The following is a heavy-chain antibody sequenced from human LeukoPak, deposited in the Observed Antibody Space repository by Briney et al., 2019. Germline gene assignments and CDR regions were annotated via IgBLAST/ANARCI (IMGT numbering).Heavy chain of an antibody. Sequence: AAVKVSCKASGYTFTSFENNWVRQVTGQGLEWMGWMYPYSGNTGLAQKFQGRVTMTRNTSISTAYMELSSMRSEDTAVYYCARLERGVDWGLDYWGQGTLVTVSS. J-gene: IGHJ4*02. D-gene: IGHD2-21*02. CDR3: ARLERGVDWGLDY. CDR1: GYTFTSFE. CDR2: MYPYSGNT. V-gene: IGHV1-8*01.